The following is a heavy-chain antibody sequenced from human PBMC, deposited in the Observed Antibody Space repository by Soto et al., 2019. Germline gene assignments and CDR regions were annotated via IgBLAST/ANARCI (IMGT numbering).Heavy chain of an antibody. CDR3: ARAKSTVVTALLDY. Sequence: QVQLVQSGAEVKKPGSSVKVSCKASGGTFSSYAISWVRQAPGQGLEWMGGIIPIFGTANYAQKFQGRVTXXAXEXXSTAYMELSSLRSEDTAVYYCARAKSTVVTALLDYWGQGTLVTVSS. D-gene: IGHD2-15*01. CDR2: IIPIFGTA. V-gene: IGHV1-69*12. J-gene: IGHJ4*02. CDR1: GGTFSSYA.